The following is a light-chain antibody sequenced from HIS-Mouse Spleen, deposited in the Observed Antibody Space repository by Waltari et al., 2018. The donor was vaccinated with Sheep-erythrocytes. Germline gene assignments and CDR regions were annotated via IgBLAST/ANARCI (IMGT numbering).Light chain of an antibody. CDR2: YED. CDR3: AAWDDSLNGPV. CDR1: SSNLGTNA. V-gene: IGLV1-36*01. J-gene: IGLJ3*02. Sequence: QSVLTQPPSVSEAPRQRFTISCSGSSSNLGTNAVNWYKQLPGKAPKRLIYYEDLLPSGVSDRFSGSKSGTSASLAISGLQSEDEADYYCAAWDDSLNGPVFGGGTKLTVL.